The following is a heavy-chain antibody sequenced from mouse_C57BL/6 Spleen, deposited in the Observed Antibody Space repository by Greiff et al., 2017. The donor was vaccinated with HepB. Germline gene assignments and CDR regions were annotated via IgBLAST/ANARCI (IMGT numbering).Heavy chain of an antibody. CDR1: GFTFSDYG. CDR2: ISSGSSTI. D-gene: IGHD2-1*01. V-gene: IGHV5-17*01. J-gene: IGHJ1*03. CDR3: ARCYGNYGYFDV. Sequence: EVKLMESGGGLVKPGGSLKLSCAASGFTFSDYGMHWVRQAPEKGLEWVAYISSGSSTIYYADTVKGRFTISRDNAKNTLFLQMTSLRSEDTAMYYCARCYGNYGYFDVWGTGTTVTVSS.